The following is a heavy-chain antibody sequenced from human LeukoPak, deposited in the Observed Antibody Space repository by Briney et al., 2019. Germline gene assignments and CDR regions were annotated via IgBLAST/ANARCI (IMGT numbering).Heavy chain of an antibody. D-gene: IGHD6-19*01. J-gene: IGHJ6*02. CDR1: GFTFSSYG. Sequence: GGSLRLSCAASGFTFSSYGMHWVRQAPGKGLEWVAFIRYDGSNKYHADSVKGRFTISRDNSKNTLYLQMNSLRAEDTAVYYCAKDDTYSSGWYRGYYYYYGMDVWGQGTTVTVSS. CDR3: AKDDTYSSGWYRGYYYYYGMDV. V-gene: IGHV3-30*02. CDR2: IRYDGSNK.